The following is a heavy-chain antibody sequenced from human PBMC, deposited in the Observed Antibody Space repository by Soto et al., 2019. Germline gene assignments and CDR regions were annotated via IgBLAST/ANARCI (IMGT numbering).Heavy chain of an antibody. CDR2: ISAYNGTT. J-gene: IGHJ4*02. CDR3: ARDLGGSYYAPVDY. D-gene: IGHD1-26*01. V-gene: IGHV1-18*01. Sequence: QVQLVQSGAEVKKPAASVKVSCKASGYTFTSYGIRWVRQAPGQGLEWMGWISAYNGTTKYAQKFQGRVTMTTDTSTSTGYMELRSLRSDDTAVYYCARDLGGSYYAPVDYWGQGTLVTVSS. CDR1: GYTFTSYG.